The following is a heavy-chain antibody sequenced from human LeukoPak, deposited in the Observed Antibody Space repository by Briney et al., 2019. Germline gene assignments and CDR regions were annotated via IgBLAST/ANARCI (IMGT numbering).Heavy chain of an antibody. J-gene: IGHJ4*01. CDR2: IQSDGSST. CDR3: ARDCGSGGCDY. CDR1: GFTFSDYW. D-gene: IGHD2-15*01. Sequence: GRSLRLSCSASGFTFSDYWMHSVRQAPGKWLGWLSRIQSDGSSTTYADSVKGRFIISRDNAKNTVYLQMNSLRTEDTAVYYCARDCGSGGCDYWGQGTLVTVSS. V-gene: IGHV3-74*01.